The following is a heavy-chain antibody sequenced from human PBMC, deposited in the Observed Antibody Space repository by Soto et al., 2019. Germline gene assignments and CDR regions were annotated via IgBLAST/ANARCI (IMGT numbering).Heavy chain of an antibody. D-gene: IGHD3-22*01. CDR1: GFTLSDYY. CDR2: ISSSGSTI. V-gene: IGHV3-11*01. Sequence: LRLSCAASGFTLSDYYMSWIRQAPGKGLEWVSYISSSGSTIYYADSVKGRFTISRDNAKNSLYLQMNSLRAEDTAVYYCARGLTYYYDSSGYPYSYYYYYGMDVWGQGTTVTV. CDR3: ARGLTYYYDSSGYPYSYYYYYGMDV. J-gene: IGHJ6*02.